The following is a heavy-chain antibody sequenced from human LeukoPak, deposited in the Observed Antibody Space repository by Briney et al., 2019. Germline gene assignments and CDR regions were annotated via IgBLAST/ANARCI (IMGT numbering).Heavy chain of an antibody. V-gene: IGHV4-59*12. J-gene: IGHJ3*02. CDR2: IHYSGST. Sequence: SETLSLTCTVSGDSISSYYWSWIRQPPGKGLEWIGYIHYSGSTNHNPSLKSRVTISVDTSKNQFSLKLSSVTAADTAVYYCARDEGGAFDIWGQGTMVTVSS. CDR1: GDSISSYY. CDR3: ARDEGGAFDI.